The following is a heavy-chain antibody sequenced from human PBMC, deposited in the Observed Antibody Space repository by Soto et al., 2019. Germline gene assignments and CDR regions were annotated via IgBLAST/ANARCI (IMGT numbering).Heavy chain of an antibody. CDR2: IYYSGST. J-gene: IGHJ6*02. Sequence: SETLSLTCTVSGGSISSYYWSWIRQPPGKGLEWIGYIYYSGSTNYNPSLKSRVTISVDTSKNQFSLKLSSVTAADTAVYYCARGAVADPTFYYYYGMDVWGQGTTVTVSS. CDR1: GGSISSYY. D-gene: IGHD6-19*01. CDR3: ARGAVADPTFYYYYGMDV. V-gene: IGHV4-59*01.